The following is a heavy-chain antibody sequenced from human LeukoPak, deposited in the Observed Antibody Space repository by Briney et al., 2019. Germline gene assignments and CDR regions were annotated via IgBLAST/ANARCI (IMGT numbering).Heavy chain of an antibody. CDR3: ARTLRATIGYYYYYGMDV. CDR2: IYSGGST. Sequence: GGSLRLSCAASGFTVGSNYMSWVRQAPGKGLEWVSVIYSGGSTYYADSAKVRFTISRDNSKNTLFLQMNSLRAGDTAVYYCARTLRATIGYYYYYGMDVWGQGTTVTVSS. J-gene: IGHJ6*02. V-gene: IGHV3-66*01. D-gene: IGHD5-24*01. CDR1: GFTVGSNY.